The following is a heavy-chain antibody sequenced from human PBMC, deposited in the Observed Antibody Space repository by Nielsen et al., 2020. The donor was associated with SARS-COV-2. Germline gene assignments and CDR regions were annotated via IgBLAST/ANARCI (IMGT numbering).Heavy chain of an antibody. V-gene: IGHV4-59*08. J-gene: IGHJ4*02. CDR1: GGSISSYY. CDR2: IYYSGST. D-gene: IGHD2-2*02. CDR3: ARHLSTSFYTALGL. Sequence: GSLRLSCTVSGGSISSYYWSWIRQPPGKGLEWIGYIYYSGSTNYNPSLKSRVTISADTSKNQFSLKLSSVTAADTAVYYCARHLSTSFYTALGLWGQGTLVIVSS.